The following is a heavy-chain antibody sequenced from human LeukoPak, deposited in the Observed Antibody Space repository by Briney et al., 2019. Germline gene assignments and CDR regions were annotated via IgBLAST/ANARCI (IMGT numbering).Heavy chain of an antibody. J-gene: IGHJ5*02. Sequence: ASVKVSCKASGGTFSSYAISWVRQAPGQGLEWMGWINPNSGGTNYAQKFQGRVTMTRDTSISTAYMELSRLRSDDTAVYYCARDRGRGVRNWFDPWGQGTWSPSPQ. CDR2: INPNSGGT. D-gene: IGHD3-10*01. CDR1: GGTFSSYA. CDR3: ARDRGRGVRNWFDP. V-gene: IGHV1-2*02.